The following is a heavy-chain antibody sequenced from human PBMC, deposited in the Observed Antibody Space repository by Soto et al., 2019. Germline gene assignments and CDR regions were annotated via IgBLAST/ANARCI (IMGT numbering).Heavy chain of an antibody. CDR2: IYHSGST. D-gene: IGHD5-18*01. CDR1: GGSISSYYW. J-gene: IGHJ5*02. V-gene: IGHV4-4*02. CDR3: ARDRPSEYTYGSSGWSDT. Sequence: QVQLQESGPRLVKPSGTLSLTCGVSGGSISSYYWWSWVRQPPGRGLEWIGEIYHSGSTNYNPSLKSRVTISVDKSKDQFSLELTSVTAADTAVYFCARDRPSEYTYGSSGWSDTGGQGTLVIVSS.